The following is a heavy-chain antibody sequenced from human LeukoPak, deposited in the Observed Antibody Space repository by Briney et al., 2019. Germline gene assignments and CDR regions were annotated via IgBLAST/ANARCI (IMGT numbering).Heavy chain of an antibody. CDR2: MNHNSGNT. CDR1: GGTFSSYA. J-gene: IGHJ4*02. Sequence: ASVKVSCKASGGTFSSYAINWVRQATGQGLEWMGWMNHNSGNTGYARKFQGRVTMTRNTSISTAYMELSSLRSEDTAVYYCARGRGGRKIPLDYWGQGTLVTVSS. CDR3: ARGRGGRKIPLDY. V-gene: IGHV1-8*02. D-gene: IGHD2-15*01.